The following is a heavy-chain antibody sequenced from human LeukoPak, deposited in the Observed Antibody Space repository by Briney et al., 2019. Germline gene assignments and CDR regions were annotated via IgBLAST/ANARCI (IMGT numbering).Heavy chain of an antibody. D-gene: IGHD6-13*01. J-gene: IGHJ4*02. Sequence: PSETLSLTCAVYGGSFSGYYWSWIRQPPGKGLEWIGEINHSGSTNYNPSLKGRVTISVDTSKNQFSLKLSSVTAADTAVYYCESQQLVGYFDYWGQGTLVTVSS. V-gene: IGHV4-34*01. CDR1: GGSFSGYY. CDR2: INHSGST. CDR3: ESQQLVGYFDY.